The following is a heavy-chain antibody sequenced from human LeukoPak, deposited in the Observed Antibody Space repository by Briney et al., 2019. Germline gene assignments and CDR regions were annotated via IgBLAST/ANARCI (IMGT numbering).Heavy chain of an antibody. CDR1: GFTFSSYA. V-gene: IGHV3-23*01. D-gene: IGHD3-3*01. CDR2: ISVSGGSP. Sequence: GGSLRLSRAASGFTFSSYAMMWVRQAPGKGLDWVSTISVSGGSPNYADSVKGRFTISRDNSKNTLFLQMNSLRAEDTALYYCAKGLREYDFWSGYATWGQGTLVTVSS. CDR3: AKGLREYDFWSGYAT. J-gene: IGHJ5*02.